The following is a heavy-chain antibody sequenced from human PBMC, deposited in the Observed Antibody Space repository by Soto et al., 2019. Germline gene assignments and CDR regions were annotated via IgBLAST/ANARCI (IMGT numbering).Heavy chain of an antibody. J-gene: IGHJ6*02. Sequence: GGSLRLSCAASGFIFSNFAMSWVCQAPGKGLEWVSAINGVGGRTFYSDSVRGRFTISRDNSKNTLYLQMNSLRAEDTAVYYCARPQGRQQQLVYYYYYYGMDVWGQGTTVTVYS. CDR3: ARPQGRQQQLVYYYYYYGMDV. CDR2: INGVGGRT. CDR1: GFIFSNFA. V-gene: IGHV3-23*01. D-gene: IGHD6-13*01.